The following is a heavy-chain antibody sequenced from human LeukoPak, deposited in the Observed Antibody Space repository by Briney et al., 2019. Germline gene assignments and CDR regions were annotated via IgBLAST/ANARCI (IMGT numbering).Heavy chain of an antibody. CDR2: ISGGTT. V-gene: IGHV3-23*01. D-gene: IGHD3-10*01. CDR1: GFTISTYG. J-gene: IGHJ4*02. CDR3: AKSVYHSGNY. Sequence: GGSLRLSCAASGFTISTYGMSWVRQVPGKGLEWVSSISGGTTYYADSVKGRSTISRDNSKNTVSLQMNSLRAEDTAVYYCAKSVYHSGNYWGQGTLVTVSS.